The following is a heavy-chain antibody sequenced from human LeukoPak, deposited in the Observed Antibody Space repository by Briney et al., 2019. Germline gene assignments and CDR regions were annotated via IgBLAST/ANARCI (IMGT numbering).Heavy chain of an antibody. CDR3: ARDGENWNYEGNAFDI. J-gene: IGHJ3*02. CDR1: GYTFTDYY. V-gene: IGHV1-2*02. D-gene: IGHD1-7*01. Sequence: ASVKVSCKASGYTFTDYYMHWVRQAPGQGLEWMGWINSNSGGTNYAQKFQGRVTMTRDTSISTAYMELSSLRSEDTAVYYCARDGENWNYEGNAFDIWGQGTMVTVSS. CDR2: INSNSGGT.